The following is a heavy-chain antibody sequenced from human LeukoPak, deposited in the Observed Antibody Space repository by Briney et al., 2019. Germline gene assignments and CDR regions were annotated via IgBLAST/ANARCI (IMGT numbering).Heavy chain of an antibody. CDR3: VITAGPPTDH. V-gene: IGHV3-11*04. CDR2: ISRGGSPI. D-gene: IGHD1-14*01. CDR1: GITFSDYY. Sequence: GGSLRLSCTASGITFSDYYMNWIRQAPGKGLEWLSFISRGGSPIYYADSVKGRFTISRDNAKNSLYLQMNSLRVEDSAMYYCVITAGPPTDHWGQGALVTVSS. J-gene: IGHJ4*01.